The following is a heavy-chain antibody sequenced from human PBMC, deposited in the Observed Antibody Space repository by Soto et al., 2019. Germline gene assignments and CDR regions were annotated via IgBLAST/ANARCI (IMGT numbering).Heavy chain of an antibody. Sequence: QVQLVQSGPEVQKPGASVKVSCKAYGYTFNNYAMNWVRQAPGQRLEWMGWINTGTGNTKYSQKFQGRVTITRDTSATSASTVYLEVSSLRSEDTAIYYCARDSSAGAIFASPYCYGMDVWCQGTTVTVSS. CDR2: INTGTGNT. CDR3: ARDSSAGAIFASPYCYGMDV. V-gene: IGHV1-3*04. CDR1: GYTFNNYA. J-gene: IGHJ6*02. D-gene: IGHD3-3*01.